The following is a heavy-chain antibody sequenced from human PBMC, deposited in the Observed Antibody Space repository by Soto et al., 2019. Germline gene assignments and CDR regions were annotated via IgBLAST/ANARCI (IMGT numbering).Heavy chain of an antibody. CDR1: GYTFTNYG. Sequence: ASVKVSCKASGYTFTNYGISWVRQAPGQGLEWMGWISAYNGNTKYAQKLQGRVTMTRDTSANTAYMELSSLRSEDTAVYYCARSSDVYDLLAWGQGALVTVSS. D-gene: IGHD3-9*01. CDR2: ISAYNGNT. CDR3: ARSSDVYDLLA. V-gene: IGHV1-18*01. J-gene: IGHJ5*02.